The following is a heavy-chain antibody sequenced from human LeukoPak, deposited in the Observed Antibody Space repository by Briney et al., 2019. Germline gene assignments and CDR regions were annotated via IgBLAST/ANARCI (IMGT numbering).Heavy chain of an antibody. CDR2: INHSGST. Sequence: SGTLSLTCAVYGGSFSGYYWSWIRQPPGKGLEWIGEINHSGSTNYNPSLKSRVTISVDTSKNQFSLKLSSVTAADTAVYYCARGRSSSWYFHYYFDYWGQGTLVTVSS. CDR1: GGSFSGYY. J-gene: IGHJ4*02. V-gene: IGHV4-34*01. D-gene: IGHD6-13*01. CDR3: ARGRSSSWYFHYYFDY.